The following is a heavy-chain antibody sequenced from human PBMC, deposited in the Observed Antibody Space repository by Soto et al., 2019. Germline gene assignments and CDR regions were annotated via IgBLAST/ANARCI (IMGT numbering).Heavy chain of an antibody. D-gene: IGHD6-6*01. V-gene: IGHV3-23*01. CDR3: AKPPYSSSSYYYYGMDV. CDR2: ISGRGGTT. J-gene: IGHJ6*02. Sequence: EVQLLESGGGLVQPGGSLRLSCAASGFTFSSYAMTWVRQAPGKGLEWVSAISGRGGTTYHADSVKGRFTISRDNSKNTLYLQMNSLRAEDAAVYYCAKPPYSSSSYYYYGMDVWGQGTTVTVSS. CDR1: GFTFSSYA.